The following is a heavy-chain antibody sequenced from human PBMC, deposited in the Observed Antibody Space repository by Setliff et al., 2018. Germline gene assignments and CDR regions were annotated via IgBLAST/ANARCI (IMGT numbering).Heavy chain of an antibody. CDR2: IYYTGIT. CDR1: GGSISSYSYY. D-gene: IGHD7-27*01. Sequence: PSETLSLTCHVSGGSISSYSYYWGWIRQPPGKGLEWIGNIYYTGITYYNPSLKSRVTIPVDTSKNQFSLKRTSVTAADTAVYYCAKYPSKLPELGIYGRFYYWGQGTPVTVSS. CDR3: AKYPSKLPELGIYGRFYY. J-gene: IGHJ4*02. V-gene: IGHV4-39*07.